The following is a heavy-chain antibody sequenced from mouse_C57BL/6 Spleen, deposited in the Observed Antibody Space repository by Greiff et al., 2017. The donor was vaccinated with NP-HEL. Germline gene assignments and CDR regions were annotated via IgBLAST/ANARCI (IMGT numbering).Heavy chain of an antibody. CDR3: ARGMVTTGGYAMDY. J-gene: IGHJ4*01. Sequence: VQLQQSGAELVKPGASVKISCKASGYAFSSYWMNWVKQRPGKGLEWIGQIYPGDGDTNYNGKFKGKATLTADTSSSTAYMQLSSLTSEDSAVYFCARGMVTTGGYAMDYWGQGTSVTVSS. CDR1: GYAFSSYW. V-gene: IGHV1-80*01. CDR2: IYPGDGDT. D-gene: IGHD2-2*01.